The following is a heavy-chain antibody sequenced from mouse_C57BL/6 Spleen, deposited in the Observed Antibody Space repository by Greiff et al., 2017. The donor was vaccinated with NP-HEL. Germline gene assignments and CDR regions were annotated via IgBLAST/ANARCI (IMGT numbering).Heavy chain of an antibody. CDR2: ISYDGSN. J-gene: IGHJ3*01. V-gene: IGHV3-6*01. Sequence: EVKLMESGPGLVKPSQSLSLTCSVTGYSITSGYYWNWIRQLPGNKLEWMGYISYDGSNNYNPSLKNRISITRDTSKNQFFLKLNSVTTEDTATYYCGRARITTEGFAYWGQGTLVTVSA. CDR3: GRARITTEGFAY. D-gene: IGHD1-1*01. CDR1: GYSITSGYY.